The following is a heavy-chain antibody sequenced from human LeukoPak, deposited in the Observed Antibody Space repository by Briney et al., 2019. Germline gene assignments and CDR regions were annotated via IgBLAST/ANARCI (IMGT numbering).Heavy chain of an antibody. V-gene: IGHV3-30*18. CDR1: GFTFSSYG. Sequence: GGSLRLSCAASGFTFSSYGMHWVRQAPGKGLEWVAVISYDGSNKYYADSVKGRFTISRDNSKNTLYLQMNSLRAEDTAVYYCANAASYASSGYSIWGQGTMVTVSS. CDR2: ISYDGSNK. D-gene: IGHD3-22*01. J-gene: IGHJ3*02. CDR3: ANAASYASSGYSI.